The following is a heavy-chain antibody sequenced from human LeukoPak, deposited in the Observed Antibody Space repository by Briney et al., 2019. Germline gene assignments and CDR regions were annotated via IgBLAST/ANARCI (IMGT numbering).Heavy chain of an antibody. J-gene: IGHJ4*02. V-gene: IGHV1-3*01. CDR3: ARGSTSDWPLEY. CDR2: INAHNGDT. Sequence: GASVKISCKASGYTFIYYAIPWVRQDPGQRLEWMGWINAHNGDTKYSQKFQGRVAITRDTSASIVYMELSTLRFGDTAVYYCARGSTSDWPLEYWGRGILVTVSS. CDR1: GYTFIYYA. D-gene: IGHD2-21*02.